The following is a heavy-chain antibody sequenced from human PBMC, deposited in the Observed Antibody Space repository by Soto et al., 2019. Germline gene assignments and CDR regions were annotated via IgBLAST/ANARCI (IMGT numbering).Heavy chain of an antibody. CDR2: IYHSGSS. J-gene: IGHJ6*02. Sequence: PSETLSLTCAVSGYSISSGCYWCGIRQPPGKGREWIGNIYHSGSSYYNTSLKSRLTISVSVSTTKYSLNLSSVTAAGTAVYYYASAFYSDYAAYSYAIDVWGQGXMVTVYS. CDR1: GYSISSGCY. V-gene: IGHV4-38-2*01. CDR3: ASAFYSDYAAYSYAIDV. D-gene: IGHD4-17*01.